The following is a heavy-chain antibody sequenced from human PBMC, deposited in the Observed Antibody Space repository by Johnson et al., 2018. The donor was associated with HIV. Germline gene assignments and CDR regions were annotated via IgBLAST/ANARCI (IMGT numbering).Heavy chain of an antibody. CDR1: GFTFSSYA. CDR2: ISYDANNK. V-gene: IGHV3-30*04. J-gene: IGHJ3*02. D-gene: IGHD3-10*01. CDR3: ATNTVVRGIIITYHSFDI. Sequence: QMLLVESGGGVVQPVRSLRLSCAASGFTFSSYAMHWVRQAPGKGLEWVAVISYDANNKYYADAVKGRFTISRDNSKNTLYLQMNSLRADDTAVYYCATNTVVRGIIITYHSFDIWGQGTKVIVSS.